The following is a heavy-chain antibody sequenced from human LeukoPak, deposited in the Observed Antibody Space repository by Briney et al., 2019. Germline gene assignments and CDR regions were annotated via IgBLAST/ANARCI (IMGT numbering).Heavy chain of an antibody. CDR3: AAERRAMAKYNWFDP. V-gene: IGHV1-24*01. CDR2: FDPEDGET. D-gene: IGHD5-18*01. CDR1: GYTLTELS. J-gene: IGHJ5*02. Sequence: ASVKVSCKVSGYTLTELSMHWVRQAPGKGLEWMGGFDPEDGETIYAQKFQGRVTMTRDMSTSTVYMELSSLRSEDTAVYYCAAERRAMAKYNWFDPWGQGTLVTVSS.